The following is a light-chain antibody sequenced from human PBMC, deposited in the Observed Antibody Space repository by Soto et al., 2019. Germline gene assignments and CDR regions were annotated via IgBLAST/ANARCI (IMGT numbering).Light chain of an antibody. CDR2: AAS. Sequence: DIQMTQSPSSVSASVGDRVTITCRASQGISSWFAWYQQKPGKAPKLLIYAASSLQSGVATRFSGSGSGTAFTLTSSSLQPEVFATYYCQQAKSFPFALGPGTRLEIK. CDR3: QQAKSFPFA. CDR1: QGISSW. V-gene: IGKV1-12*02. J-gene: IGKJ5*01.